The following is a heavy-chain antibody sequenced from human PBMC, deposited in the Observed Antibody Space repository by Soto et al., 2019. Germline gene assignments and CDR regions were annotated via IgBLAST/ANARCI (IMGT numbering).Heavy chain of an antibody. D-gene: IGHD4-17*01. CDR3: ALSATVTTPFDY. J-gene: IGHJ4*02. CDR2: INPSGGST. Sequence: GASVKVSCKASGYTFTSYYMHWVRLAPGQGLEWMGIINPSGGSTSYAQKFQGRVTMTRDTSTSTVYMELSSLRSEDTAVYYCALSATVTTPFDYWGQGTLVTVSS. CDR1: GYTFTSYY. V-gene: IGHV1-46*01.